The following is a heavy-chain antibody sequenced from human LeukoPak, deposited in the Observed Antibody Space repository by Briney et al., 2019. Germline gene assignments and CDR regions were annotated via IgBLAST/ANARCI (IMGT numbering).Heavy chain of an antibody. CDR3: ARGKNNQLHFDY. J-gene: IGHJ4*02. V-gene: IGHV1-2*02. D-gene: IGHD2-2*01. Sequence: ASVKVSCKASGYTFTSYGISWVRQAPGQGLERMGWINPNSGGTNYAQKFQGRVTMTRDTSISTAYMELSRLRSDDTAVYYCARGKNNQLHFDYWGQGTLVTVSS. CDR1: GYTFTSYG. CDR2: INPNSGGT.